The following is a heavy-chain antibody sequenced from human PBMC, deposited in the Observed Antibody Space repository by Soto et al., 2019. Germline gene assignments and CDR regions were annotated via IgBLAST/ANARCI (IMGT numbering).Heavy chain of an antibody. V-gene: IGHV3-11*06. CDR2: ISSSSSYT. Sequence: PGGSLRLSCAASGFTFSDYYMSWIRQAPGKGLEWVSYISSSSSYTNYADSVKGRFTISRDNAKKSPYLQMNSLRAEATAVYYCARDHPHSTRWYGEYDYYGMDVWGQGTAVTVSS. CDR1: GFTFSDYY. D-gene: IGHD6-13*01. J-gene: IGHJ6*02. CDR3: ARDHPHSTRWYGEYDYYGMDV.